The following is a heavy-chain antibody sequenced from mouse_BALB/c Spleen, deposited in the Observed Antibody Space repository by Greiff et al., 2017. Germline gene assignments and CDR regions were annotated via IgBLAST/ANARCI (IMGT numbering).Heavy chain of an antibody. CDR3: ARDGYPHYFDY. Sequence: DVKLQESGAELVKPGASVKLSCTASGFNIKDTYMHWVKQRPEQGLEWIGRIDPANGNTKYDPKFQGKATITADTSSNTAYLQLSSLTSEDTAVYYCARDGYPHYFDYWGQGTTLIVSS. CDR2: IDPANGNT. J-gene: IGHJ2*01. CDR1: GFNIKDTY. V-gene: IGHV14-3*02. D-gene: IGHD2-3*01.